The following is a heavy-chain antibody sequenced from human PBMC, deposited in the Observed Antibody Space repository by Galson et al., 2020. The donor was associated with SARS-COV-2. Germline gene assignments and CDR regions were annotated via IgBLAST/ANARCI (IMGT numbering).Heavy chain of an antibody. CDR2: LSSSGSTI. V-gene: IGHV3-48*03. Sequence: GGSLRLSCAASGFTFSRYEMNWVRQAPGKGLEWVSYLSSSGSTIYYADSVKGRFTSSSDNAKNSLYLQMNSLRAEDTAVYYCARVEIGGQQQLVFNFHAFDIWGQGTMVTVSS. CDR3: ARVEIGGQQQLVFNFHAFDI. CDR1: GFTFSRYE. D-gene: IGHD6-13*01. J-gene: IGHJ3*02.